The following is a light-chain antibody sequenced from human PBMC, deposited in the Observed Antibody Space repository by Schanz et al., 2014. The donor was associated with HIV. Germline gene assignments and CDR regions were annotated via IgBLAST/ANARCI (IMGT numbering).Light chain of an antibody. CDR2: DVD. V-gene: IGLV2-14*01. J-gene: IGLJ3*02. CDR1: SSDVGGYKY. CDR3: SSYTSTSTRV. Sequence: QSALTQPASVSGSPGQSITISCTGTSSDVGGYKYVSWYQQYPGKAPKLIIFDVDNRPSGVSWRFSASKSGNTASLTISGLQAEDEADYYCSSYTSTSTRVFGGGTKL.